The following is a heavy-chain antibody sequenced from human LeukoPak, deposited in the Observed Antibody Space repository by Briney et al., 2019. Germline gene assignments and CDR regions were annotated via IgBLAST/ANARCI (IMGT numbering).Heavy chain of an antibody. D-gene: IGHD3-3*02. Sequence: TSDTLSLTCAVSGYSISSNHWWGWIRRPPGKGLEWIGYIFYAGSTYYNPSLKSRVTMSVDTSKNQFSLRLSSVTAVDTAVYYCARIGPILGAAWVDYWGQGTLVSVSS. CDR1: GYSISSNHW. CDR2: IFYAGST. J-gene: IGHJ4*02. V-gene: IGHV4-28*01. CDR3: ARIGPILGAAWVDY.